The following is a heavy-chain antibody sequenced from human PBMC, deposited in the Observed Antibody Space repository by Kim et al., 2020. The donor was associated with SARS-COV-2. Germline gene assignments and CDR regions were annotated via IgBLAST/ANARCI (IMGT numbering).Heavy chain of an antibody. J-gene: IGHJ3*02. CDR1: GFTFSSYG. CDR2: ISYDGSNK. CDR3: AREERYYDILTGAFDI. D-gene: IGHD3-9*01. Sequence: GGSLRLSCAASGFTFSSYGMHWVRQAPRKGLEWVAVISYDGSNKYYADSVKGRFTISRDNSKNTLYLQMNSLRAEDTAVYYCAREERYYDILTGAFDIWGQGTMVTVSS. V-gene: IGHV3-33*05.